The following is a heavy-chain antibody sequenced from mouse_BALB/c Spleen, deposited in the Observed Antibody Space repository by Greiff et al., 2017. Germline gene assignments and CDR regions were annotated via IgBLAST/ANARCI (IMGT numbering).Heavy chain of an antibody. CDR2: IDPSDSYT. J-gene: IGHJ4*01. Sequence: QVQLQQPGAELVKPGASVKLSCKASGYTFTSYWMHWVKQRPGQGLEWIGEIDPSDSYTNYNQKFKGKATLTVDKSSSTAYMQLSSLTSEDSAFYYCASRRYYSMDYWGQGTSVTVSS. CDR1: GYTFTSYW. V-gene: IGHV1-69*02. CDR3: ASRRYYSMDY.